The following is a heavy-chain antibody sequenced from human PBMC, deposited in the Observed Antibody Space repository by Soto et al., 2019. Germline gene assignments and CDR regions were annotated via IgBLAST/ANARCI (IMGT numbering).Heavy chain of an antibody. CDR3: ARESPIAVAPFDY. CDR1: GGSISSGDYY. Sequence: TSETLSLTCTVSGGSISSGDYYWSWIRQPPGKGLEWNGYIYYSGSTYYNPSLKSRVTISVDTSKNQFSLKLSSVTAADTAVYYCARESPIAVAPFDYWGQGTLVTVSS. V-gene: IGHV4-30-4*01. D-gene: IGHD6-19*01. J-gene: IGHJ4*02. CDR2: IYYSGST.